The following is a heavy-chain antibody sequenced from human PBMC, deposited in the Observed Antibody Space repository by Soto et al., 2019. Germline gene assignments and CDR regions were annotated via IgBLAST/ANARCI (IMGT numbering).Heavy chain of an antibody. CDR2: IKCSGGET. CDR3: GRDSCSSTSCYSNWFDP. Sequence: ASVKVSCKTSGYTFTNYYMHWVRQAPGQGLEWMGIIKCSGGETTYAQRFLGRVTMTSDTSTSTAYMELRSLTSDDTAVYYCGRDSCSSTSCYSNWFDPWGQGTLVTVSS. D-gene: IGHD2-2*02. J-gene: IGHJ5*02. V-gene: IGHV1-46*01. CDR1: GYTFTNYY.